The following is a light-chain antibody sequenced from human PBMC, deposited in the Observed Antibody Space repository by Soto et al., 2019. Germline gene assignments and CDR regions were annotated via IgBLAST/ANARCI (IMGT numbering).Light chain of an antibody. V-gene: IGLV2-14*03. CDR2: DVT. CDR1: RSDVGGYNY. J-gene: IGLJ1*01. Sequence: QSALTQPASVSGSPGQSITISCTGTRSDVGGYNYVSWYQQHPGKVPKLMIFDVTNRPSGVSSRFSGSKSGNTASLTISGLQVEDEADYYCCSYTSTRTYVFGSGTKVTVL. CDR3: CSYTSTRTYV.